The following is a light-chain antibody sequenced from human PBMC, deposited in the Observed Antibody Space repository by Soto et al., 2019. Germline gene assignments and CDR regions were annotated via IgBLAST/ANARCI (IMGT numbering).Light chain of an antibody. CDR1: TSNIGSNT. J-gene: IGLJ3*02. V-gene: IGLV1-44*01. Sequence: QSVPTQPPSASGTPGQRVTISCSGTTSNIGSNTVSWYHHLPGTAPKLLIYSNDQRPSGVPDRFSGSKSGTSASLAISGLQSEDEADYYCAIWDLTLSAWVFGGGTKLTVL. CDR3: AIWDLTLSAWV. CDR2: SND.